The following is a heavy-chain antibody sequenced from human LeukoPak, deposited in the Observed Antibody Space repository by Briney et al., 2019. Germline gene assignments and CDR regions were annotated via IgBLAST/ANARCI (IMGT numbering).Heavy chain of an antibody. CDR2: ISAGNGNT. D-gene: IGHD2-8*01. CDR3: ARERTLYCTNGVCYYYGMDV. Sequence: ASVKVSCKASGYTFTSYAMHWVRQAPGQRLEWMGWISAGNGNTKYSQKFQGRVTITRDTSASTAYMELSSLRSEDTAVYYCARERTLYCTNGVCYYYGMDVWGQGTTVTVSS. J-gene: IGHJ6*02. V-gene: IGHV1-3*01. CDR1: GYTFTSYA.